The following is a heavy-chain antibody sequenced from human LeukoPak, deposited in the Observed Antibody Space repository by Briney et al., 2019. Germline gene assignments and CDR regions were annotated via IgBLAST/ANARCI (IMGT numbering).Heavy chain of an antibody. CDR1: GGSISSSSYY. CDR2: IYYSGST. D-gene: IGHD5-12*01. J-gene: IGHJ4*02. CDR3: ARGFGYSGYDPPYDY. V-gene: IGHV4-30-4*08. Sequence: MPSETLSLTCTVSGGSISSSSYYWGWIRQPPGKGLEWIGYIYYSGSTYYNPSLKSRVTISVDTSKNQFSLKLSSVTAADTAVYCCARGFGYSGYDPPYDYWGQGTLVTVSS.